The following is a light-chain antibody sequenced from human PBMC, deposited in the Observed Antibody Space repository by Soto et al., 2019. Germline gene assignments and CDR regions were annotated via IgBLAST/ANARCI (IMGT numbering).Light chain of an antibody. CDR3: SSYTTGTSVV. V-gene: IGLV2-14*01. CDR2: GVS. J-gene: IGLJ2*01. Sequence: QSALTQPASVSGSPGQSITISCTGTNSDVGAYNYVSWYQQHPGKAPKLIIYGVSNRPSGVSDRFSGSKSGNTASLTIAGLQAEDEADYYCSSYTTGTSVVFGGGTKLTVL. CDR1: NSDVGAYNY.